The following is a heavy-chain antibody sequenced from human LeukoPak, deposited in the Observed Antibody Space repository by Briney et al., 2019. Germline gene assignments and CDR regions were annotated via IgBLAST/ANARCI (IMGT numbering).Heavy chain of an antibody. CDR1: GGSISSGSYY. D-gene: IGHD4-23*01. CDR3: ARALDYGGNGDDAFDI. J-gene: IGHJ3*02. V-gene: IGHV4-61*02. Sequence: PSQTLSLTCTVSGGSISSGSYYWGWIRQPAGEGLEWIGRIYTSGSTNYNPSLKSRVTISVDTSKNQFSLKLSSVTAADTAVYYCARALDYGGNGDDAFDIWGQGTMVTVSS. CDR2: IYTSGST.